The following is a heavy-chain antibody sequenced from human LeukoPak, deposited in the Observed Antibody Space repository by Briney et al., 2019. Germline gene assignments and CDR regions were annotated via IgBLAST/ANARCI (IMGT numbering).Heavy chain of an antibody. CDR2: ISYDGSNK. V-gene: IGHV3-30-3*01. Sequence: GRPLRLSCAASGFTFSSYAMHWVRQAPGKGLEWVAVISYDGSNKYYADSVKGRFTISRDNSKNTLYLQMNSLRAEDTAVYYCAKDRIQLWLVEPADYWGQGTLVTVSS. D-gene: IGHD5-18*01. CDR3: AKDRIQLWLVEPADY. J-gene: IGHJ4*02. CDR1: GFTFSSYA.